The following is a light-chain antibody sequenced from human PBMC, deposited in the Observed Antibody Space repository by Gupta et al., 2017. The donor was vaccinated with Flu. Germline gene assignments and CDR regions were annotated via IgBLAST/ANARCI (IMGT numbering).Light chain of an antibody. Sequence: DVVMTQSPDSPALSLGERATINCKSTQRVFDSSNSKKYLAWYQQKPGQPPKLLIFWSSIRDCGVSDRISVSGCGTDFTFTIRSRQAEDVEVYYCQQMPPIPPSLTFGRGTKLEIK. CDR3: QQMPPIPPSLT. CDR1: QRVFDSSNSKKY. J-gene: IGKJ4*01. V-gene: IGKV4-1*01. CDR2: WSS.